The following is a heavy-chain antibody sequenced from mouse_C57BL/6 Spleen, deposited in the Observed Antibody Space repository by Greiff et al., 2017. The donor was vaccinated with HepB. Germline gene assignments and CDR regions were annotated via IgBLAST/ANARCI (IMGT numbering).Heavy chain of an antibody. Sequence: EVQLQQSGGGLVKPGGSLKLSCAASGFTFSDYGMHWVRQAPEKGLEWVAYISRGSSTIYYADTVKGRFTISRDNAKNTLFLQMTSLRSEATAMYSCARRLPLYYAMDYWGQGTSVTVSS. CDR1: GFTFSDYG. V-gene: IGHV5-17*01. CDR2: ISRGSSTI. J-gene: IGHJ4*01. CDR3: ARRLPLYYAMDY. D-gene: IGHD1-2*01.